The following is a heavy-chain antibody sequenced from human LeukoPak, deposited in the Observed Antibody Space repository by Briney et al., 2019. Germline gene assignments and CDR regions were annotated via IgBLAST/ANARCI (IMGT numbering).Heavy chain of an antibody. CDR1: GGSFSGYY. CDR3: ARVSGYFDP. V-gene: IGHV4-34*01. CDR2: INHSGST. D-gene: IGHD5-12*01. J-gene: IGHJ5*02. Sequence: SETLSLTCAVYGGSFSGYYWSWIRQPPGKGLEWIGEINHSGSTNYNPSLKSRVTISVDTSKNQFSLKLSSVTAADTAVYYCARVSGYFDPWGQGTLVTVSS.